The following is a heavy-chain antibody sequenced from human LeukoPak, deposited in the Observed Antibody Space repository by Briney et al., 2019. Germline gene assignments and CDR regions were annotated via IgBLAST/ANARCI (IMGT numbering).Heavy chain of an antibody. Sequence: SETLSLTCTVSGGSISSYYWSWIRQPPGKGLEWIGYIYYSGSTYYNPSLKSRVTISVDTSKNQFSLKLSSVTAADTAVYYCARIYYYGSGSPDYWGQGTLVTVSS. V-gene: IGHV4-59*12. CDR2: IYYSGST. J-gene: IGHJ4*02. D-gene: IGHD3-10*01. CDR3: ARIYYYGSGSPDY. CDR1: GGSISSYY.